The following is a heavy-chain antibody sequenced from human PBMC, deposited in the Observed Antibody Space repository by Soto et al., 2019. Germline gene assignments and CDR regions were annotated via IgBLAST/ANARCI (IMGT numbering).Heavy chain of an antibody. D-gene: IGHD1-1*01. CDR2: FYPNDPDV. CDR3: ARRSAAGTNDY. V-gene: IGHV5-51*03. CDR1: GYRFISYW. Sequence: EVQLVQSGAEVKKPGESLQISCKASGYRFISYWIVWVRQMPGKGLEWMGTFYPNDPDVRYSPSFQGQVTMSADKSINTAYLEWSSLKASDTAMYYCARRSAAGTNDYWGQGTLVTVSS. J-gene: IGHJ4*02.